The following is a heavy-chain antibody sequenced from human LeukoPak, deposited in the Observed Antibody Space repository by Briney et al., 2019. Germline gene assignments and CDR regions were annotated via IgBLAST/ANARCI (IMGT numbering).Heavy chain of an antibody. Sequence: ASVKVSCKASGYTFTTYGVNWVRQAPGQGLEWMGWISTYDAKTYYAQMLQGRVTMTRDTSTSTVYMELRSLRADDTAVYYCVRDGESEDYDILTGYFYYYYGMDVWGQGTTVTVSS. CDR1: GYTFTTYG. D-gene: IGHD3-9*01. CDR2: ISTYDAKT. V-gene: IGHV1-18*01. CDR3: VRDGESEDYDILTGYFYYYYGMDV. J-gene: IGHJ6*02.